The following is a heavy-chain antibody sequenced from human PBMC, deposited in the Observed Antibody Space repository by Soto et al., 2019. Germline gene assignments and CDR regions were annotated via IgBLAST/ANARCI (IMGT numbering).Heavy chain of an antibody. CDR2: IYHSGST. CDR3: ARKRGGYCSGGSCPTYGMDV. CDR1: GGSISSGGYS. V-gene: IGHV4-30-2*01. D-gene: IGHD2-15*01. J-gene: IGHJ6*02. Sequence: SETLSLTCAVSGGSISSGGYSWSWIRQPPGKGLEWIGYIYHSGSTYYNPSLKSRVTISVDRSKNQFSLKLSSVTAADTAVYYCARKRGGYCSGGSCPTYGMDVWGQGTTVTVS.